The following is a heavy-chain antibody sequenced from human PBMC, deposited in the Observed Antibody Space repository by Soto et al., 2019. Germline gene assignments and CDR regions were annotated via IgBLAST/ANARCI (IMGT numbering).Heavy chain of an antibody. V-gene: IGHV4-39*01. CDR1: CRSISSSSYY. Sequence: SDTLSLTCTVPCRSISSSSYYWGWTRQPPGKGQEWIGSIYYSGSTYYNPSLKSRVTISVDTSKNQFSLKLSSVTAADTAVYYCARPLGLGYCSGGSCLDEYGMDVWGQGTTVT. CDR3: ARPLGLGYCSGGSCLDEYGMDV. D-gene: IGHD2-15*01. CDR2: IYYSGST. J-gene: IGHJ6*02.